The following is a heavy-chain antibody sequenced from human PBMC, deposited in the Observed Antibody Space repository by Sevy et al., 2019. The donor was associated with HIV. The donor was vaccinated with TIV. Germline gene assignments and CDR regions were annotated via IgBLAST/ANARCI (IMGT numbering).Heavy chain of an antibody. J-gene: IGHJ4*02. CDR1: GFTFSSYG. D-gene: IGHD6-13*01. CDR2: IRYDGSNK. Sequence: GGSLRLSCAASGFTFSSYGMHWVRQAPGEGLEWVAFIRYDGSNKYYADSVKGRFTISRDNSKNTLYLQMNSLRAEDTAVYYCAKDTPGIAAAGTGTHEGFLGYWGQGTLVTVSS. CDR3: AKDTPGIAAAGTGTHEGFLGY. V-gene: IGHV3-30*02.